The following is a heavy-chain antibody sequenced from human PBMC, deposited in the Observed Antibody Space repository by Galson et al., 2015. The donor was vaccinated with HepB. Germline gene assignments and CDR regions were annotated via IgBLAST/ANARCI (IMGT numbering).Heavy chain of an antibody. CDR2: IGTAGDP. V-gene: IGHV3-13*05. J-gene: IGHJ3*02. Sequence: SLRLSCAASGFTFSDYWMHWVRQAPGKGLEWVSAIGTAGDPYYPGSVKGRFTISRENAKNSLYLQMNSLRAGDTAVYYCARGGSGYDYEGAFDIWGQGTMVTVSS. D-gene: IGHD5-12*01. CDR1: GFTFSDYW. CDR3: ARGGSGYDYEGAFDI.